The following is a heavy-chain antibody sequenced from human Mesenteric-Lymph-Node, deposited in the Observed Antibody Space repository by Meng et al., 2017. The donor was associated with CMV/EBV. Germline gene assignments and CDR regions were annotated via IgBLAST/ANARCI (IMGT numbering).Heavy chain of an antibody. D-gene: IGHD1-26*01. CDR2: ITSSSTTI. CDR1: GFTFSSYA. CDR3: ARDARYLDTYYYYGMDV. V-gene: IGHV3-48*04. Sequence: GESLKISCIASGFTFSSYAMHWVRQAPGQGLEWVSYITSSSTTIYYADSVKGRFTISRDNAKSSLSLQMNSLRAEDTAVYYCARDARYLDTYYYYGMDVWGQGTTVTVS. J-gene: IGHJ6*02.